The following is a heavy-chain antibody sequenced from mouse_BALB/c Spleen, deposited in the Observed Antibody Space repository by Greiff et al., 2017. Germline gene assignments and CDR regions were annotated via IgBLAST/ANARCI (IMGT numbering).Heavy chain of an antibody. CDR1: GYTFTSYY. Sequence: QVQLQQPGAELVKPGASVKLSCKASGYTFTSYYMYWVKQRPGQGLEWIGGINPSNGGTNFNEKFKSKATLTVDKSSSTAYMQLSSLTSEDSAVYDCTRGMGGYARDYWGQGTSGTVSA. CDR2: INPSNGGT. V-gene: IGHV1S81*02. CDR3: TRGMGGYARDY. J-gene: IGHJ4*01. D-gene: IGHD2-3*01.